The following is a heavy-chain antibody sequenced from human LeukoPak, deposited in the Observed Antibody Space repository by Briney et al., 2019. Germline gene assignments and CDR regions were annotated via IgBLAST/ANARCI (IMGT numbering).Heavy chain of an antibody. CDR1: GGSFSGYY. CDR3: ARGRGAWGAAALLHYGMDV. Sequence: SETLSLTCAVYGGSFSGYYWGWIRQPPGKGLEWIGEINHSGSTNYNPSLKSRVTISVDTSKNQFSLKLSSVTAADTAVYYCARGRGAWGAAALLHYGMDVWGKGSTVTVSS. J-gene: IGHJ6*04. V-gene: IGHV4-34*01. D-gene: IGHD6-13*01. CDR2: INHSGST.